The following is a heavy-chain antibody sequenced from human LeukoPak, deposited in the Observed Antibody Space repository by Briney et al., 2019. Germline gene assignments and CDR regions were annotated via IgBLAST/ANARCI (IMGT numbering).Heavy chain of an antibody. CDR3: AKRGYSGYDYYYYYMDV. V-gene: IGHV4-39*01. Sequence: PSETLSLTCTVSGGSISSSSYYWGWIRQPPGKGLEWIGSIYYSGSTSYNPSLKSRVTISVDTSKNQFALKLSSVTAADTAVYYCAKRGYSGYDYYYYYMDVWGKGTTVTVSS. CDR2: IYYSGST. D-gene: IGHD5-12*01. J-gene: IGHJ6*03. CDR1: GGSISSSSYY.